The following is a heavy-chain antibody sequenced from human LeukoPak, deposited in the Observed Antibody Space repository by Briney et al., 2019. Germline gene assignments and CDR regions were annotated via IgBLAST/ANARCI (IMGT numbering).Heavy chain of an antibody. CDR2: IYYSGST. J-gene: IGHJ4*02. CDR3: ARGHYYDSSGYSYFDY. Sequence: SETLSVTCTVSGGSISSGGYYWSWIRQHPGKGLEWIGYIYYSGSTYYNPSLKSRVTISVDTSKNQFSLKLSSVTAADTAVYYCARGHYYDSSGYSYFDYWGQGTLVTVSS. CDR1: GGSISSGGYY. D-gene: IGHD3-22*01. V-gene: IGHV4-31*03.